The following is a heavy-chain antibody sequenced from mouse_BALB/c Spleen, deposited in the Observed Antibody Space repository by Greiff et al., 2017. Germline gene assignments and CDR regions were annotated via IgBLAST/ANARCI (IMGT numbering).Heavy chain of an antibody. D-gene: IGHD2-1*01. CDR3: ARHDGNYDAMDY. CDR1: GFAFSSYD. CDR2: ISSGGGST. V-gene: IGHV5-12-1*01. Sequence: EVQVVESGGGLVKPGGSLKLSCAASGFAFSSYDMSWVRQTPEKRLEWVAYISSGGGSTYYPDTVKGRFTISRDNAKNTLYLQTSSLKSEDTAMYYCARHDGNYDAMDYWGQGTSVTVSS. J-gene: IGHJ4*01.